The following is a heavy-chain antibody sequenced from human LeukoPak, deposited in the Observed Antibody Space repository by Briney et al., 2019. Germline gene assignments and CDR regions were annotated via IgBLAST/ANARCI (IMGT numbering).Heavy chain of an antibody. CDR2: IKQDGSEK. D-gene: IGHD3-16*02. Sequence: PGGSLRLSCAASGFTFSSYWMSWVRQAPGKGLEWVANIKQDGSEKYYVDSVKGRFTISRDNAKNPLYLQMISLRAEDTAVYYCARVGGRYSPLGYWGQGTLVTVSS. CDR3: ARVGGRYSPLGY. J-gene: IGHJ4*02. CDR1: GFTFSSYW. V-gene: IGHV3-7*01.